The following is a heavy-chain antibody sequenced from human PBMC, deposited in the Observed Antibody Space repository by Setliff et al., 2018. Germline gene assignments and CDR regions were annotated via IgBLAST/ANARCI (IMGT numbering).Heavy chain of an antibody. D-gene: IGHD3-9*01. CDR2: ISAYNGNT. CDR3: ARDADHYDTDENPIFDY. V-gene: IGHV1-18*01. J-gene: IGHJ4*02. CDR1: GYTFTSYG. Sequence: ASVKVSCKASGYTFTSYGISWVRQAPGQGLEWMGWISAYNGNTNYAQKLQGRVTMTTDTSTSTAYMELRSLRSDDTAVYYCARDADHYDTDENPIFDYWGQGTLVTVSS.